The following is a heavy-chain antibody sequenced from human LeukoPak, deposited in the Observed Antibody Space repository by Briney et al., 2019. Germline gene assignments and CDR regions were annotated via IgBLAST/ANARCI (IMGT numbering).Heavy chain of an antibody. V-gene: IGHV3-21*01. Sequence: GGSLRLSCASSGFTFSSYSMNLSREAPGKGLEWVSSISSGSSYIYYANSVKGRFTISRDNAKNSLYLQMNSLRAEDTSVYYCAIGRDSSSANWFDPWGQGTLVTVSS. CDR3: AIGRDSSSANWFDP. D-gene: IGHD6-13*01. CDR2: ISSGSSYI. J-gene: IGHJ5*02. CDR1: GFTFSSYS.